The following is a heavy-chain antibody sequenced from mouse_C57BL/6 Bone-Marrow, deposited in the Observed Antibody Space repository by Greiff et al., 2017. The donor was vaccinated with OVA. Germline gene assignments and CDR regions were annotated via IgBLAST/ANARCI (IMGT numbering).Heavy chain of an antibody. D-gene: IGHD4-1*01. Sequence: DVMLVESGEGLVKPGGSLKLSCAASGFTFSSYAMSWVRQTPEKRLEWVAYISRGGDYIYYADTVKGRFTISRDNARNTLYLQMSSRKSEDTAMYYCTRELGRRYVDVWGTGTTVTVSS. CDR2: ISRGGDYI. CDR1: GFTFSSYA. CDR3: TRELGRRYVDV. J-gene: IGHJ1*03. V-gene: IGHV5-9-1*02.